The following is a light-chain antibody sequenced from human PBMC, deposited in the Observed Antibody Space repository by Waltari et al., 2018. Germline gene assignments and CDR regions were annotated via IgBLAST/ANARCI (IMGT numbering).Light chain of an antibody. J-gene: IGKJ1*01. V-gene: IGKV3-20*01. Sequence: ELVLTPSPGTLSFSRGKRATLSCRARPSVSKYLAWYQQKPGQAPILLIYDASIRPTGIPDRFSGRGWWTNFSLTISSLEPEEFAVYYCQQNGTTPATFGQGSKV. CDR2: DAS. CDR1: PSVSKY. CDR3: QQNGTTPAT.